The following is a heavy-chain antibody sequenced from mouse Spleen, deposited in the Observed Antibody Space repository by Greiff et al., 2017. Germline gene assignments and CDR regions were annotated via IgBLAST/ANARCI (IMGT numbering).Heavy chain of an antibody. CDR3: ARKIGYGNHWYAMDY. CDR1: GFSLTSYA. Sequence: VQGVESGPGLVAPSQSLSITCTVSGFSLTSYAISWVRQPPGKGLEWLGVIWTGGGTNYNSALKSRLSISKDNSKSQVFLKMNSLQTDDTARYYCARKIGYGNHWYAMDYWGQGTSVTVSS. J-gene: IGHJ4*01. D-gene: IGHD2-1*01. CDR2: IWTGGGT. V-gene: IGHV2-9-1*01.